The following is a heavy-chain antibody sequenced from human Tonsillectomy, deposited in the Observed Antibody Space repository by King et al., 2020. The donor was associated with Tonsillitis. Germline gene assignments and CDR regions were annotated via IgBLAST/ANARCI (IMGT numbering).Heavy chain of an antibody. J-gene: IGHJ4*02. CDR1: GFTFDDYA. Sequence: VQLVESGGGVVQPGGSLRLSCAASGFTFDDYAMHWVRQAPGKGLEWVSLITWDGGRDYYADSVKGRFTISRDNRKNSLYLQMNSLRPEDTALYYCAKTYTSGWYWLYYWGQGTLVTVSS. D-gene: IGHD6-19*01. V-gene: IGHV3-43D*03. CDR3: AKTYTSGWYWLYY. CDR2: ITWDGGRD.